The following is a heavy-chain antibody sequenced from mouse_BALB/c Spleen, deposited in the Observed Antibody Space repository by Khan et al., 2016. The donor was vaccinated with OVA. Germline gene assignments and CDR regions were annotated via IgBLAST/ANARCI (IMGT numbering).Heavy chain of an antibody. J-gene: IGHJ2*01. CDR1: GYIFTSYW. D-gene: IGHD3-2*02. CDR3: AREEALDYFDY. Sequence: QVQLKQSGAELVRPGASVKLSCKTSGYIFTSYWIHWVVQRSGQGLEWIARIYPGTDNIYYNEEFKDKATLTADKSSSTAYMQLSSLKSDDSAVYFCAREEALDYFDYWGQGTTLTVSS. CDR2: IYPGTDNI. V-gene: IGHV1-76*01.